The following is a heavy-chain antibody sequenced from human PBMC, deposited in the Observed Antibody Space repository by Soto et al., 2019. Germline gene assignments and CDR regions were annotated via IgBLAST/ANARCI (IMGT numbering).Heavy chain of an antibody. CDR3: ARLNRDYYYYGMDV. CDR2: IDQNGIT. J-gene: IGHJ6*02. V-gene: IGHV4-4*02. Sequence: SETLSLTCAVSGDPISSSKWWTWVRQTPGKGLEWIGKIDQNGITNYNPSLESRVTISKDNSKNQLSLKLTSVTAVDSVVYYCARLNRDYYYYGMDVWGQGATVT. CDR1: GDPISSSKW.